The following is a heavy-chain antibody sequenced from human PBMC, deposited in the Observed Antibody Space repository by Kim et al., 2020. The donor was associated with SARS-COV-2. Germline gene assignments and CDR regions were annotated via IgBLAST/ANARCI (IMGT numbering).Heavy chain of an antibody. CDR3: ARVPPLRFLEWLNSKGMDV. CDR1: GFTFSSYE. Sequence: GGSLRLSCAASGFTFSSYEMNWVRQAPGKGLEWVSYISSSGSTIYYADSVKGRFTISRDNAKNSLYLQMNSLRAEDTAVYYCARVPPLRFLEWLNSKGMDVWGQGTTVTVSS. CDR2: ISSSGSTI. D-gene: IGHD3-3*01. J-gene: IGHJ6*02. V-gene: IGHV3-48*03.